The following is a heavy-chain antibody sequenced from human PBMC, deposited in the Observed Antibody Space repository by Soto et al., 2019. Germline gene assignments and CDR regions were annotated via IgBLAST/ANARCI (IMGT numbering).Heavy chain of an antibody. CDR1: GYGFASYW. V-gene: IGHV5-51*01. D-gene: IGHD2-21*02. CDR3: ARQGCNGGACYSDWYFDL. J-gene: IGHJ2*01. Sequence: EVQLVQSGVEVKKPGESLKISCKGSGYGFASYWIGWVRQMPGKGLEWMGTIYPTDSDVRYSPSFQGQVTISADRANSTAYLQWRSLKASDTAMYYCARQGCNGGACYSDWYFDLWGRGTLVTVSS. CDR2: IYPTDSDV.